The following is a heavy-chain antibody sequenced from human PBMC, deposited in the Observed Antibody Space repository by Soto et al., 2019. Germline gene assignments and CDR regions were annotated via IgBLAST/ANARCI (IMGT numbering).Heavy chain of an antibody. D-gene: IGHD5-12*01. J-gene: IGHJ5*01. CDR2: VSSSGTYI. CDR3: ARKAPNNIGRCADS. CDR1: GFTFSDYH. Sequence: DVQRVESGGGLVRPGGSLRLSCAASGFTFSDYHMNWVRQSPGKGLAGVASVSSSGTYIYYEDSLEGRFTLSRDNAKNSLSLQMSILRPYDTAVSYCARKAPNNIGRCADSWGPGTLVTVSS. V-gene: IGHV3-21*02.